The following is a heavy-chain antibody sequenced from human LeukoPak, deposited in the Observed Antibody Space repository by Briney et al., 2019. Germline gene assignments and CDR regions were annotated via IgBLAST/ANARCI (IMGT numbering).Heavy chain of an antibody. CDR3: ARYDWGSLDY. CDR1: GFTFSSYW. Sequence: GGSLRLSCAASGFTFSSYWMSWVRQAPGKGLEWVANIKRDGSEKYSVDSAKGRFTISRDNAKNSLYLQMNSLRAEDTAVYYCARYDWGSLDYWGHGTLVTVSS. D-gene: IGHD7-27*01. V-gene: IGHV3-7*01. CDR2: IKRDGSEK. J-gene: IGHJ4*01.